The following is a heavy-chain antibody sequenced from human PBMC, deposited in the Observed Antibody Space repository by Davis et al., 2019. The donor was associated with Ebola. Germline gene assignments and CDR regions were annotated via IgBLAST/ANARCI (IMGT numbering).Heavy chain of an antibody. J-gene: IGHJ6*02. V-gene: IGHV3-53*05. CDR1: GFIVSSNY. CDR3: AKVDSSGYYPYYYYGMDV. D-gene: IGHD3-22*01. Sequence: GGSLRLSCAASGFIVSSNYMSWVRQAPGKGLEWVSVIYSGGSTYYADSVKGRFTVSRDNSKNTLYLQMNSLRAEDTAVYYCAKVDSSGYYPYYYYGMDVWGQGTTVTVSS. CDR2: IYSGGST.